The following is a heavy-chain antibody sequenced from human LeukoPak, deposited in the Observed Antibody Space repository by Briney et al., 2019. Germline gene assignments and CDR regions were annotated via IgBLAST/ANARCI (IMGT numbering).Heavy chain of an antibody. CDR1: GFTFSKYG. CDR3: ARDRGSNDPIDY. CDR2: IWHNGSNK. J-gene: IGHJ4*02. D-gene: IGHD2-15*01. Sequence: TGGSLRLSCAVSGFTFSKYGMHWVPQAPGKGLEWVAVIWHNGSNKYSADSVKGRFTTSRENSKTTLYLQMNSLKAEETAVYYCARDRGSNDPIDYWGQGTLVTVSS. V-gene: IGHV3-33*01.